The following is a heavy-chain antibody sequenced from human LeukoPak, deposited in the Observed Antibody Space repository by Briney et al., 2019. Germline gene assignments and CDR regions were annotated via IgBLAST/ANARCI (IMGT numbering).Heavy chain of an antibody. CDR2: IYYSGST. CDR1: GGSISSGGYH. J-gene: IGHJ3*02. D-gene: IGHD3-22*01. V-gene: IGHV4-30-4*01. CDR3: ARADYYDSSGLPDAFDI. Sequence: SETLSLTCTVSGGSISSGGYHWSWIRQPPGKGLEWIGYIYYSGSTYYNPSLKSRVTISVDTSKNQFSLKLSSVTAADTAVYYCARADYYDSSGLPDAFDIWGQGTMVTVSS.